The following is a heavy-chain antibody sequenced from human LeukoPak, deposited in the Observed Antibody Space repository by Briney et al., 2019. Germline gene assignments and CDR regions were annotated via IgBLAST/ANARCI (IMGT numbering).Heavy chain of an antibody. CDR3: TTSACTNGVCYTSVDF. J-gene: IGHJ4*02. CDR2: IKSKTDGGTT. V-gene: IGHV3-15*01. CDR1: GFTFSNAW. Sequence: GGSLRLSCAASGFTFSNAWMSWVRQAPGKGLEWVGRIKSKTDGGTTDYAAPVKGRFTISRDDSKNTLYLQMDSLKTEDTAVHYCTTSACTNGVCYTSVDFWGQGTLVTVSS. D-gene: IGHD2-8*01.